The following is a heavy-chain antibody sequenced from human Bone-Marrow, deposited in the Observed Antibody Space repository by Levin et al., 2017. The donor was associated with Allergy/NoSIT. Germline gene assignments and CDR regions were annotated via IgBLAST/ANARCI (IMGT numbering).Heavy chain of an antibody. CDR2: ITWDSGHI. Sequence: GGSLRLSCAASGFTFDAYAMHWVRQVPGKGLEWVSGITWDSGHIAYADSVKGRFTVSRDNAKSSLYLQMNSLTPEDTALYYCTKDSSSNWYARSAFDIWGQGTMVTVSS. CDR3: TKDSSSNWYARSAFDI. D-gene: IGHD6-13*01. V-gene: IGHV3-9*01. CDR1: GFTFDAYA. J-gene: IGHJ3*02.